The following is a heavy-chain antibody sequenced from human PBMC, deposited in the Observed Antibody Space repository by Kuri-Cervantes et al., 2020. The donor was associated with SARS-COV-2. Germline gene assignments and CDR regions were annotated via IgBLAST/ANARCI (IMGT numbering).Heavy chain of an antibody. V-gene: IGHV4-30-4*08. J-gene: IGHJ6*03. CDR1: GGSISSGDYY. CDR3: ARQHLGYYMDV. Sequence: SETLSLTCTVSGGSISSGDYYWSWIRQPPGKGLEWIGYIYYSGSTYYNPSLKSRVTISVDTSKNQFSLKLSSVTAADTAVYSCARQHLGYYMDVWGKGTTVTVSS. D-gene: IGHD6-13*01. CDR2: IYYSGST.